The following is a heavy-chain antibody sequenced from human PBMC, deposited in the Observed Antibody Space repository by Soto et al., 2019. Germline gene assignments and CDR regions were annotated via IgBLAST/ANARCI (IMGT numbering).Heavy chain of an antibody. V-gene: IGHV3-23*01. Sequence: EVQLLESGGGLVQPGGSLRLSCAASGFTFSSYAMSWVRQAPGKGLEWVSAISGSGGSTYYADSVKGRFTISRDNSKNTLYLQMNSLRAEDTAVYYCAKEWCSTSCYADYFDYWGQGTLVTVSS. CDR2: ISGSGGST. D-gene: IGHD2-2*01. J-gene: IGHJ4*02. CDR3: AKEWCSTSCYADYFDY. CDR1: GFTFSSYA.